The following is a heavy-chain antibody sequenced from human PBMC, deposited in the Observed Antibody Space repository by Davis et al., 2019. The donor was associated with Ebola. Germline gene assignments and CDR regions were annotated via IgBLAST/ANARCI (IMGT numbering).Heavy chain of an antibody. CDR3: ARGGYSYGYAFDH. CDR2: ISGSGGST. J-gene: IGHJ4*01. CDR1: GFTFSSYA. Sequence: GESLKISCAASGFTFSSYAMSWVRQAPGKGLEWVSAISGSGGSTYYADSVKGRFTISRANSKNTRYLQMNSLRAEDTAVYYCARGGYSYGYAFDHWGHGTLVTVSS. D-gene: IGHD5-18*01. V-gene: IGHV3-23*01.